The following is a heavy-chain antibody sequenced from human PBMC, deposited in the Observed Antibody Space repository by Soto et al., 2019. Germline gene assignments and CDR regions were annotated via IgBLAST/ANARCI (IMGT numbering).Heavy chain of an antibody. Sequence: RIRQPPGKGLEWIGYIYYSGGTNYNPSLKSRVTISVDTSKNQFSLKLSSVTAADTAVYYCARVYGDYLDYWGQGTLVTVSS. J-gene: IGHJ4*02. CDR2: IYYSGGT. V-gene: IGHV4-59*01. CDR3: ARVYGDYLDY. D-gene: IGHD4-17*01.